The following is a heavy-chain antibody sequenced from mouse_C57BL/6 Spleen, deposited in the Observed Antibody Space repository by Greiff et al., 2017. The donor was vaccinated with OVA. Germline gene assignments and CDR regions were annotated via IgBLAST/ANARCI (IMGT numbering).Heavy chain of an antibody. Sequence: VQLQQPGAELVRPGSSVKLSCKASGYTFTSYWMDWVKQRPGQGLEWIGNIYPSDSETHYNQKFKDKATLTVDKSSSTAYMQLSSLTAEDSAVYYCAREYYGSFDYWGQGTTLTVSS. J-gene: IGHJ2*01. D-gene: IGHD1-1*01. V-gene: IGHV1-61*01. CDR3: AREYYGSFDY. CDR2: IYPSDSET. CDR1: GYTFTSYW.